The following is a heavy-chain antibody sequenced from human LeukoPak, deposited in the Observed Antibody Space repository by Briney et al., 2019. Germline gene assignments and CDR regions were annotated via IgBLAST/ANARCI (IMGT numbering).Heavy chain of an antibody. J-gene: IGHJ4*02. CDR2: INHSGST. D-gene: IGHD6-19*01. V-gene: IGHV4-39*07. Sequence: PSETLSLTCTVSGGSISSSSYYWGWIRQPTGKGLEWIGEINHSGSTNYNPSLESRVTISVDTSKNQFSLKLSSVTAADTAVYYCASLAAGDMAVAGTGPSDYWGQGTLVTVSS. CDR1: GGSISSSSYY. CDR3: ASLAAGDMAVAGTGPSDY.